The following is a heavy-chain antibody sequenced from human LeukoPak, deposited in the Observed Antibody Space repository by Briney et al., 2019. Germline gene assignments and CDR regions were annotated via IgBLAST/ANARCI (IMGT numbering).Heavy chain of an antibody. V-gene: IGHV4-4*02. J-gene: IGHJ4*02. CDR1: GDSINSLDL. CDR2: MYLSGTT. Sequence: SETLSLTCTVSGDSINSLDLWSWVRQPPGKGLAWIGEMYLSGTTHSNPSVKSRVTISIDKSKNQFFLNLSSVTAADTAVYYCAGLVGRYSSGLYYYYFDYWGQGTLVTVSS. CDR3: AGLVGRYSSGLYYYYFDY. D-gene: IGHD3-22*01.